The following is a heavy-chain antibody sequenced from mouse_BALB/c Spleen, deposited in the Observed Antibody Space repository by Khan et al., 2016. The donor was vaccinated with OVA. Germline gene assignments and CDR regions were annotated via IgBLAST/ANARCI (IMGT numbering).Heavy chain of an antibody. V-gene: IGHV1-52*01. CDR3: ARNPFAY. CDR1: GYTFTSYW. J-gene: IGHJ3*01. Sequence: VELVESGAELVGPGASVKLSCEASGYTFTSYWMNWVKQSPEQGLEWIGRIDPYDSETHYNQNFKDKAILTVDKSSSTAYMQLSSLTSEDSAVYFCARNPFAYWGQGTLVTVSA. CDR2: IDPYDSET.